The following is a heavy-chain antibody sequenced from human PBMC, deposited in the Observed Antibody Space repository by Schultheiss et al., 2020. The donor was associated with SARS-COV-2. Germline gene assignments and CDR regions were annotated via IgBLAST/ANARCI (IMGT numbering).Heavy chain of an antibody. J-gene: IGHJ4*02. CDR3: TVYGGNSQGYFDY. Sequence: GGSLRLSCAASGFTFSGSAMHWVRQASGKGLEWVGRIRSKAKSYATAYAASVKGRFTISRDDSKNTAYLQMNSLKTEDTAVYYCTVYGGNSQGYFDYWGQGTLVTVSS. CDR2: IRSKAKSYAT. D-gene: IGHD4-23*01. CDR1: GFTFSGSA. V-gene: IGHV3-73*01.